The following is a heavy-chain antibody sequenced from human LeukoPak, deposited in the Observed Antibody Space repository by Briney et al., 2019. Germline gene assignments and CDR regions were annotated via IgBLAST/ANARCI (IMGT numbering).Heavy chain of an antibody. CDR3: ARLGYCSGGSCYPEYYFDY. CDR1: GGSISSYY. CDR2: IYYSGST. D-gene: IGHD2-15*01. V-gene: IGHV4-59*08. J-gene: IGHJ4*02. Sequence: SETLSLTCTVSGGSISSYYWSWIRQPPGKGLEWIGYIYYSGSTNHNPSLKSRVTISVDTSKNQFSLKLSSVTAADTAVYYCARLGYCSGGSCYPEYYFDYWGQGTLVTVSS.